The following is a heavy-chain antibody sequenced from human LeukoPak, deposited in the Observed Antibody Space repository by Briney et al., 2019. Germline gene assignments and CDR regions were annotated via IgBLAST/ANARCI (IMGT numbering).Heavy chain of an antibody. CDR3: ARGIYSGAFDI. CDR1: GGSISSGGYS. V-gene: IGHV4-30-2*01. D-gene: IGHD4-11*01. CDR2: IYHSGST. Sequence: PSETLSLTCAVSGGSISSGGYSWSWIRQPPGKGLEWIGYIYHSGSTYYNPSLKSRVTISVDRSKNQFSLKLSSVTAADTAVYYCARGIYSGAFDIWGQGTMVTVSS. J-gene: IGHJ3*02.